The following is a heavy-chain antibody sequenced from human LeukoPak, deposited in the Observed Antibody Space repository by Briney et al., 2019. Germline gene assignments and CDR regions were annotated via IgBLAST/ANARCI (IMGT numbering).Heavy chain of an antibody. CDR1: GFTFSSYG. J-gene: IGHJ6*02. V-gene: IGHV3-30*18. Sequence: PGGSLRLSCAASGFTFSSYGMHWVRQAPGKGLEWVAVISYDGSNKYYADSVKGRFTISRDNSKNTLYPQMNSLRAEDTAVYYCAKVEPKLLLVYYYYGMDVWGQGTTVTVSS. D-gene: IGHD2-15*01. CDR3: AKVEPKLLLVYYYYGMDV. CDR2: ISYDGSNK.